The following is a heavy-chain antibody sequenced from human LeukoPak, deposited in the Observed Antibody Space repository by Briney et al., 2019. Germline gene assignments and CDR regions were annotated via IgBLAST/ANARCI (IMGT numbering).Heavy chain of an antibody. CDR3: ARSPVLDRNDWSFAD. CDR2: IYSGGST. D-gene: IGHD1-1*01. J-gene: IGHJ4*02. V-gene: IGHV3-53*01. CDR1: GFTVSSYY. Sequence: PGGSLRLSCAASGFTVSSYYMSWVRQAPGKGLEWVSVIYSGGSTYYADSVKGRFTVSRDNPKNTVYLQMNSLRAEDTAVYFCARSPVLDRNDWSFADWGQGTLVTVSS.